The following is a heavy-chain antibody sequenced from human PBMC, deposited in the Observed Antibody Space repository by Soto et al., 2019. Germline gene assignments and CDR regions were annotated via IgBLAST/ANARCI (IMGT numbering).Heavy chain of an antibody. CDR1: GGTFSSYA. Sequence: QVPLVQSGAEVKKPGSTVKVSCKASGGTFSSYAISWVRQAPGQGLEWMGGIIPIFGTANYAQKFQGRVTITADESTSTAYMELSSLRSEDTAVYYCASSREWVRGVIYYFDYWGQGTLVTVSS. CDR2: IIPIFGTA. V-gene: IGHV1-69*01. J-gene: IGHJ4*02. D-gene: IGHD3-10*01. CDR3: ASSREWVRGVIYYFDY.